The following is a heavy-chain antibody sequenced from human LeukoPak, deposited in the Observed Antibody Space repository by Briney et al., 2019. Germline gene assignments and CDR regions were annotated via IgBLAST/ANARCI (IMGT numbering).Heavy chain of an antibody. CDR2: ISGSGGST. V-gene: IGHV3-23*01. J-gene: IGHJ4*02. Sequence: GGSLRLSCAASGFTFSSYAMSWVRQAPGKGLEWVSAISGSGGSTYYADSVKGRFTISRDNSKNTLYLQMNSLRAEDTAVYYCAKGAPYYHDSSGYYVANFDYWGQGTLVTVSS. D-gene: IGHD3-22*01. CDR1: GFTFSSYA. CDR3: AKGAPYYHDSSGYYVANFDY.